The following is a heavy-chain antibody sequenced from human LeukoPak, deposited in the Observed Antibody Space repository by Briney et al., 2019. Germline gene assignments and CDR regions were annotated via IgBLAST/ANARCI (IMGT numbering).Heavy chain of an antibody. J-gene: IGHJ3*02. D-gene: IGHD7-27*01. CDR3: ARATGVVDAFDI. CDR1: GFTFSSYS. Sequence: HPGGSLRLSCAASGFTFSSYSMNWVRQAPGKGLEWVSYISSPSSTLYYADSVKGRFTISRDNAKSSLYLQMNSLRAEDTAVYYCARATGVVDAFDIWGQGTMVTVSS. V-gene: IGHV3-48*01. CDR2: ISSPSSTL.